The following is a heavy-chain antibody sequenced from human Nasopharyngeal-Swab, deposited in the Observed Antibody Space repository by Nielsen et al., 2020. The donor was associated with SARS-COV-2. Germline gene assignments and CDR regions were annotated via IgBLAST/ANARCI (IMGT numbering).Heavy chain of an antibody. CDR3: VRGTIVGAAGYDY. V-gene: IGHV3-21*01. CDR2: INWDSSYI. D-gene: IGHD1-26*01. CDR1: GFTFSSYS. J-gene: IGHJ4*02. Sequence: GESLKISCAGSGFTFSSYSMNWVRQAPGKGLEWISSINWDSSYIYHADSVKGRFTISRDNAKNSLYLQMTGLRAEETAVYYCVRGTIVGAAGYDYWGQGDLLTVSS.